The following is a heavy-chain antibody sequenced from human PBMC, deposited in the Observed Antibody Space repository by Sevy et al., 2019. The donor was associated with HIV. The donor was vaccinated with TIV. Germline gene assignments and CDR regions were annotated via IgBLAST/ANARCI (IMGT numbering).Heavy chain of an antibody. J-gene: IGHJ4*01. CDR1: GGSISSYY. V-gene: IGHV4-4*07. Sequence: SETLSLTCTVSGGSISSYYWSWIRQPAGKGLEWIGRIYTSGSTNYNPSLKSRVTMSVDTSKNQFSLKLSSVTAADTAVYYCARGDPYYYDSSGYYPFDYWGHGTLVTVSS. CDR2: IYTSGST. D-gene: IGHD3-22*01. CDR3: ARGDPYYYDSSGYYPFDY.